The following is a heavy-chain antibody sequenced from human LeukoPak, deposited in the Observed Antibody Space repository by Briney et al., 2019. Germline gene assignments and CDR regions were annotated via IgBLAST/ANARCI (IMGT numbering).Heavy chain of an antibody. Sequence: GESLKISCKGSGYSFTSYWIGWVRQMPGKGLEWMGIIYPGDSDTTYSPSFQGQVTISADKSIGTAYLQWSSLKASDTAVYYCARRGYDSSGYREAFDIWGQGTMVTVSS. CDR1: GYSFTSYW. CDR3: ARRGYDSSGYREAFDI. V-gene: IGHV5-51*01. CDR2: IYPGDSDT. D-gene: IGHD3-22*01. J-gene: IGHJ3*02.